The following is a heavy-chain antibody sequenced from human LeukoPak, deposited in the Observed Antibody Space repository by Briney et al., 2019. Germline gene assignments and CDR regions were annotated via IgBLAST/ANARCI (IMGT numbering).Heavy chain of an antibody. D-gene: IGHD1-26*01. CDR3: ARLVGAATDPFDY. CDR1: GGSISSYY. V-gene: IGHV4-39*01. CDR2: IYYSGTT. Sequence: SETLSLTCTVSGGSISSYYWGWIRQPPGKELEWIGTIYYSGTTYYNPPLKSRVTISFDSSKNQFSLKLSSVTAADTAVYYCARLVGAATDPFDYWGQGTLVTVSS. J-gene: IGHJ4*02.